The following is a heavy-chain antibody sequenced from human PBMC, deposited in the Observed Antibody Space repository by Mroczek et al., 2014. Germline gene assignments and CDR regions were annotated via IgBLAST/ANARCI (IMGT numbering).Heavy chain of an antibody. V-gene: IGHV3-30-3*01. D-gene: IGHD6-6*01. Sequence: QVQLVETGGGVVQPGGSLRLSCAASGFTFSSYAMHWVRQAPGKGLEWVAVISYDGSNKYYADSVKGRFTISRDNSKNTLYLQMNSLRAEDTAVYYCARDWGYSSSFLDYWGQGTLVTVSS. CDR1: GFTFSSYA. CDR3: ARDWGYSSSFLDY. J-gene: IGHJ4*02. CDR2: ISYDGSNK.